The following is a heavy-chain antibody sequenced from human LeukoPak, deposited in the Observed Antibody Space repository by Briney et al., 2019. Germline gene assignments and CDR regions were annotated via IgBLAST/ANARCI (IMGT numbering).Heavy chain of an antibody. V-gene: IGHV1-2*02. CDR3: ARDRSVWYYYDSSGSNTENAFDI. J-gene: IGHJ3*02. CDR2: INPNSGGT. Sequence: GASVKVSCKASGYTFTGYYMHWVRQAPGQGLEWMGGINPNSGGTNYAQKFQGRVTMTRDTSISTAYMELSRLRSDDTAVYYCARDRSVWYYYDSSGSNTENAFDIWGQGTMVTVSS. CDR1: GYTFTGYY. D-gene: IGHD3-22*01.